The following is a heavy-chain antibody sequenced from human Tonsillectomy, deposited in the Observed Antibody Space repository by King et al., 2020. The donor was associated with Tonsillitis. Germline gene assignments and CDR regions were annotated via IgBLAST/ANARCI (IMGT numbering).Heavy chain of an antibody. V-gene: IGHV3-30-3*01. CDR1: GFTFSSYA. CDR2: ISYDGSNK. Sequence: VQLVESGGGVVQPGRSLRLSCAASGFTFSSYAMHWVRQAPGKGLEWVAVISYDGSNKYYADSVKGRFTISRDNSKNTLYLQMNSLRAEDTAVYYCAREKRGQQLVPFDIWGQGTMVTVSS. J-gene: IGHJ3*02. D-gene: IGHD6-13*01. CDR3: AREKRGQQLVPFDI.